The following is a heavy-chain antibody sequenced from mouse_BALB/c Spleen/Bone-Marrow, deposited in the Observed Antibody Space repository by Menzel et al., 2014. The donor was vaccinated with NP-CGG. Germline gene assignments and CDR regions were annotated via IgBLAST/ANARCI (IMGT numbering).Heavy chain of an antibody. Sequence: DVKLVESGPSLVKPSQTLSLTCSVTGDSITSGYWNWIRKFPGNKLEYMGYISYSDSTYYNPSLKSRISITRDTSKNXYYLQLNSVTTEDTATYYCARGYGNYRAWFAYWGQGTLVTVSA. D-gene: IGHD2-1*01. CDR2: ISYSDST. CDR1: GDSITSGY. V-gene: IGHV3-8*02. J-gene: IGHJ3*01. CDR3: ARGYGNYRAWFAY.